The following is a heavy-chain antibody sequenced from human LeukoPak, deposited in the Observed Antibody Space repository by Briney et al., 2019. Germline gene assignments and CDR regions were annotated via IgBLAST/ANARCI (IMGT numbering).Heavy chain of an antibody. J-gene: IGHJ3*02. CDR3: ARSYDSSGYYPEDAFDI. V-gene: IGHV5-51*01. D-gene: IGHD3-22*01. Sequence: GESLKISCKGSGYSFTSYWIGWVRQMPGKGLEWMGIIYPGDSDTRYSPSFQGQVTISADKSISTAYLQWSSLKATDTAMYYCARSYDSSGYYPEDAFDIWGQGTMVTVSS. CDR2: IYPGDSDT. CDR1: GYSFTSYW.